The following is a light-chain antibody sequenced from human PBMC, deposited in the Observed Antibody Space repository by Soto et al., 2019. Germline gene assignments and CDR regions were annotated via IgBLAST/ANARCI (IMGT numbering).Light chain of an antibody. J-gene: IGKJ1*01. CDR3: QQYNTYPWT. CDR1: QSISSW. CDR2: DAS. Sequence: DIQMTQSPATLSASVGDRVTITCRASQSISSWLAWYQQKPGKVPMLLIDDASSLESGVPSRFSGSGSGTEFTLTISSLQPDDFATYYCQQYNTYPWTFGQGTKVDIK. V-gene: IGKV1-5*01.